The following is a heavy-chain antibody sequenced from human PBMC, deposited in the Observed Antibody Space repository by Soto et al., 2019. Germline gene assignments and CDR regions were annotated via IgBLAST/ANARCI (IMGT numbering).Heavy chain of an antibody. CDR1: GYTFTDYG. CDR3: ARGGYSVGGATVY. Sequence: QVQLVQSGAEVKMPGASVKVSCKASGYTFTDYGINWVRQATGQGLEWMGWMNPKSGDTVYAQKFQGRVSMTRATSISTAYMELNRLKSEDTAVSYCARGGYSVGGATVYWGRGTQVTLSS. V-gene: IGHV1-8*01. D-gene: IGHD1-26*01. CDR2: MNPKSGDT. J-gene: IGHJ4*02.